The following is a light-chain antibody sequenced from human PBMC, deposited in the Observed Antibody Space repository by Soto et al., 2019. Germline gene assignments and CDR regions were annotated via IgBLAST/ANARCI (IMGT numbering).Light chain of an antibody. CDR1: SSDVGGYNY. CDR2: EVS. Sequence: QSVLTQPASVSGSPGQSITISCTGTSSDVGGYNYVSWYQQHPGKAPKLMIYEVSNRPSGVSNRFSGSKSGNTASLTISGIQAEDEADYYCSSYTSSSTLQGVFGGGTKLTVL. J-gene: IGLJ2*01. V-gene: IGLV2-14*01. CDR3: SSYTSSSTLQGV.